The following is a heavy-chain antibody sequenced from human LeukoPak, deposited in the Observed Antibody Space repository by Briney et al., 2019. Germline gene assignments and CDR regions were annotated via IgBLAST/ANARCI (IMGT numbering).Heavy chain of an antibody. D-gene: IGHD3-22*01. CDR2: IYYSGTT. CDR3: ARRIVRGDYYSDDS. V-gene: IGHV4-59*08. Sequence: SGTLSLTCTVSGGSISSDYWNWIRQPPGKGLEWIGYIYYSGTTYYNPSLKGRVTISLDTSKNQFSLKLNSVTAADTAVYYCARRIVRGDYYSDDSWGQGTLVTVSS. CDR1: GGSISSDY. J-gene: IGHJ4*02.